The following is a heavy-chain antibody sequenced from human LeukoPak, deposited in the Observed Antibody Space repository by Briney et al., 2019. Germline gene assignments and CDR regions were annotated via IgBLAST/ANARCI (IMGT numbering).Heavy chain of an antibody. CDR3: AKDLRRRNGITGTTPGAFDI. CDR1: GFTFRSYA. J-gene: IGHJ3*02. V-gene: IGHV3-23*01. D-gene: IGHD1-7*01. Sequence: GGSLRLSCAASGFTFRSYALSWVRQAPGKGLEGVSALSGSGGSTYYADSVKGRFTISRDNSKNTLYLQMNSLRAEDTAVYYCAKDLRRRNGITGTTPGAFDIWGQGTMVTVSS. CDR2: LSGSGGST.